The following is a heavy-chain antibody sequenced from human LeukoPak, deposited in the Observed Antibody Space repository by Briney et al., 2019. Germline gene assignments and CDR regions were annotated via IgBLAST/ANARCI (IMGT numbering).Heavy chain of an antibody. D-gene: IGHD2/OR15-2a*01. Sequence: GSSVKVSCKTSGVTFSNNSITWVRQAPGQGLEWLGGIIPILRSASYAQKFRGRLRMTSDESTTTAYMELSSLSSDDTAMYFCARARTSMRFTDSFDIWSQGTLVTVSS. V-gene: IGHV1-69*16. CDR3: ARARTSMRFTDSFDI. J-gene: IGHJ3*02. CDR1: GVTFSNNS. CDR2: IIPILRSA.